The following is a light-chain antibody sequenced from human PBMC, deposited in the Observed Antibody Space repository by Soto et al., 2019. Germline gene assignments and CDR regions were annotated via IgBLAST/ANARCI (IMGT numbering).Light chain of an antibody. CDR1: SSDIGTYDH. CDR2: SVS. CDR3: CSSADTYTFA. V-gene: IGLV2-14*01. Sequence: QSALTQPASVSGSPGQSITISCSGTSSDIGTYDHVAWFQQFPGKTPKLVIYSVSDRPSGVSYRFSGSKSGNTASLTISGLQADDEADYYCCSSADTYTFAFGTGTKLTVL. J-gene: IGLJ1*01.